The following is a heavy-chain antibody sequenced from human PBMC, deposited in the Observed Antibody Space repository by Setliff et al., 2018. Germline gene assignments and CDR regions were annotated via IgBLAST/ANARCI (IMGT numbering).Heavy chain of an antibody. V-gene: IGHV4-59*12. CDR1: GDTLSVYY. D-gene: IGHD5-12*01. J-gene: IGHJ4*02. Sequence: ETLSLTCTVSGDTLSVYYWSWVRQSPGQGLEWIGYIYSSGSTNYNPSLESRVTILIDKSKNQFSLNLTSVTAADTAVYYCARGQSESGYDSDYFDYWGQGTLVTVSS. CDR3: ARGQSESGYDSDYFDY. CDR2: IYSSGST.